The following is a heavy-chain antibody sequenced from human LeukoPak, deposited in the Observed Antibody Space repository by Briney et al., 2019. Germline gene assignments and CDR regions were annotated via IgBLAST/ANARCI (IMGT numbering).Heavy chain of an antibody. J-gene: IGHJ4*02. CDR2: IYHSGST. CDR1: GESFKDYY. Sequence: TSETLSLTCAVYGESFKDYYWNWIRQPPGKGLEWIGSIYHSGSTYYNPSLKSRVSISVDTSKNQFSLKLSSVTAADTAVYYCARAGREHSYGSSHHFDYWGQGTLVTVSS. CDR3: ARAGREHSYGSSHHFDY. D-gene: IGHD5-18*01. V-gene: IGHV4-34*01.